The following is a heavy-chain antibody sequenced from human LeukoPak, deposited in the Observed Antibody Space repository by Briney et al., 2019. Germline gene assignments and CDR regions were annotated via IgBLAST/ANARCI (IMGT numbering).Heavy chain of an antibody. V-gene: IGHV1-2*02. J-gene: IGHJ6*03. Sequence: EASVKVSCKASGYTFTDYYMHWVRQAPGQGLEWMGWINPHSGGTDHAQKFQGRVTMTRDTSTSTAYMELSRLRSDDTAVYYCARDFFSNYYYYMDVWGKGTTVTVSS. CDR3: ARDFFSNYYYYMDV. CDR2: INPHSGGT. CDR1: GYTFTDYY. D-gene: IGHD2/OR15-2a*01.